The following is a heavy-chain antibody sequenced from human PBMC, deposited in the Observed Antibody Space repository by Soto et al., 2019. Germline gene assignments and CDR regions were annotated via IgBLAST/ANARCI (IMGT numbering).Heavy chain of an antibody. J-gene: IGHJ5*02. D-gene: IGHD3-22*01. Sequence: SLKVSCKACGGTFSSYAISWVRQAPGQGLEWMGGIIPIFGTANYAQKFQGRVTITADESTSTAYMELNSLRAEDAAVYYCAIVHYYDSSGFHWFDPWGQGTLVTVSS. V-gene: IGHV1-69*13. CDR3: AIVHYYDSSGFHWFDP. CDR2: IIPIFGTA. CDR1: GGTFSSYA.